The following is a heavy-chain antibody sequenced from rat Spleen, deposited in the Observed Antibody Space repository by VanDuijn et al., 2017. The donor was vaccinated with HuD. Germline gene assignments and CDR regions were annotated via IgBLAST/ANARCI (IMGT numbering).Heavy chain of an antibody. CDR1: GFSLTSYH. D-gene: IGHD1-2*01. CDR2: IQSGGNT. J-gene: IGHJ2*01. CDR3: ARADVAGLSTDGI. V-gene: IGHV2S1*01. Sequence: QVQLKESGPGLVQPSQTLSLTCTVSGFSLTSYHVSWVCQPPGKGLEWMGRIQSGGNTNYNSALKSRLSISRDTSKSQVFLKMNSLQTEDTATYFCARADVAGLSTDGIWGQGIMVTVSS.